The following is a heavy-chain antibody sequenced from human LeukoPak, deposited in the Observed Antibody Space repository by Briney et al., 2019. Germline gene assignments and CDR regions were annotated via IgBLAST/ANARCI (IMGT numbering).Heavy chain of an antibody. Sequence: PGASVKVSCKASGYTFTSYGISWVRQAPGQGLEWMGWISAYNGNTNYAQKLQGRVTMTTDTSTSTAYMELRSLRSDDTAVYYCARVSSLLSSIAARADWFWFDPWGQGTLVTVSS. V-gene: IGHV1-18*01. J-gene: IGHJ5*02. CDR1: GYTFTSYG. CDR2: ISAYNGNT. D-gene: IGHD6-6*01. CDR3: ARVSSLLSSIAARADWFWFDP.